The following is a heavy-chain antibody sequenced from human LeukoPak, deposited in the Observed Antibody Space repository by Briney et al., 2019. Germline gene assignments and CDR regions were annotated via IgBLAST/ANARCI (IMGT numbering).Heavy chain of an antibody. V-gene: IGHV3-30*18. CDR2: ISYDGRNK. CDR3: AKVSYYDILTGPVPGY. D-gene: IGHD3-9*01. J-gene: IGHJ4*02. Sequence: GGSLRLSCAASGFTFSSYGMHWVRQAPGKGLEWVAVISYDGRNKYYADSVKGRFTISRDNSKNTLYLQMNSLRAEDTAVYYCAKVSYYDILTGPVPGYWGQGTLVTVSS. CDR1: GFTFSSYG.